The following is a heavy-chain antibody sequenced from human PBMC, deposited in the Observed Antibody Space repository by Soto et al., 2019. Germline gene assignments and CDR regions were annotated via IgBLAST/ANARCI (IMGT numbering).Heavy chain of an antibody. V-gene: IGHV1-69*13. CDR2: FIPVYRTL. D-gene: IGHD3-3*01. J-gene: IGHJ4*02. CDR3: ATGVVWIGYFTVDS. CDR1: GGSFGNSA. Sequence: ASVKVSCKASGGSFGNSAINWVRQTPGQGLEWLGGFIPVYRTLNYAQKFQGRVTITADESTGTAYMTLSSLASDDTAVYYCATGVVWIGYFTVDSWGQGTRVTVS.